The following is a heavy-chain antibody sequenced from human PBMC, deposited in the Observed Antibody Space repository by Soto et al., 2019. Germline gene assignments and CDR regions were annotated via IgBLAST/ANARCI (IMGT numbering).Heavy chain of an antibody. V-gene: IGHV4-31*03. J-gene: IGHJ1*01. CDR2: VHYSGSI. Sequence: SETLSLTCSVSGDSIINGINYWTWIRQHPGKGLEWIGHVHYSGSIYYNPSLRSRVSMSVDTSKNQVSLELSSVTVADTAVYYCARDRVESGYPEYFQHWGQGTLVTVSS. CDR3: ARDRVESGYPEYFQH. D-gene: IGHD3-22*01. CDR1: GDSIINGINY.